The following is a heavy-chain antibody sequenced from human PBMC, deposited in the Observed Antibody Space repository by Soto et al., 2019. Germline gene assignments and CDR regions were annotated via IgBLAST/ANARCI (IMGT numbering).Heavy chain of an antibody. J-gene: IGHJ4*02. CDR3: AKGPSTIVRGDKIDYFDY. CDR1: GVTFSSYA. D-gene: IGHD3-10*01. CDR2: ISGSGGST. Sequence: EVQLLESGGGLVQPGGSLRLSCAASGVTFSSYAMSWVRQAPGKGLEWVSAISGSGGSTYYADSVKGRFTISRDNSKNTLYMQMNSLRAEDTAVYYCAKGPSTIVRGDKIDYFDYWGQGTLATVSS. V-gene: IGHV3-23*01.